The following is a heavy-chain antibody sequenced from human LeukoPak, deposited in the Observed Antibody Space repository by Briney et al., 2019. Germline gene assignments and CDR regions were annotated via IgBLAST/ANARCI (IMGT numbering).Heavy chain of an antibody. J-gene: IGHJ4*02. CDR2: INPNSGGT. Sequence: ASVKVSCKASGYTFTGCYMHWVRQAPGQGLEWMGWINPNSGGTNYAQKFQGRVTMTRDTSISTAYMELSRLRSDDTAVYYCARGKWATTVVTPVDYWGQGTLVTVSS. CDR3: ARGKWATTVVTPVDY. V-gene: IGHV1-2*02. D-gene: IGHD4-23*01. CDR1: GYTFTGCY.